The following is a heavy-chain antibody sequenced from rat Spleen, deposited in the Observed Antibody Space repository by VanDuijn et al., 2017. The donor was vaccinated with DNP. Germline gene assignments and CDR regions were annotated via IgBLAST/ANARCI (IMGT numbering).Heavy chain of an antibody. J-gene: IGHJ2*01. CDR1: GFTFSHYY. V-gene: IGHV5-22*01. CDR3: VRWNSGHFDY. D-gene: IGHD4-3*01. CDR2: IGSPAYAP. Sequence: EVQLVESGGGLVQSGRSMKLSCAASGFTFSHYYMAWVRQAPAKGLEWVAYIGSPAYAPYYTDSVKGRFAISRDNAKSTLYLQMNSLRSEDMATYYCVRWNSGHFDYWGQGVMVTVSS.